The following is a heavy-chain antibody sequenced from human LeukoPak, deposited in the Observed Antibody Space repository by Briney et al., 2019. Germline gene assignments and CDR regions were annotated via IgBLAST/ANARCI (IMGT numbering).Heavy chain of an antibody. V-gene: IGHV3-48*01. CDR2: ISSSSSTT. D-gene: IGHD3-10*01. J-gene: IGHJ4*02. CDR3: ARVTGPTSTVVRGVIIPTFDY. Sequence: SGGSLRLSCAASGFTFSSYSMNWVRQAPGKGLEWVSYISSSSSTTYYADSVKGRFTISRDNSKNTLYLQMNSLRAEDTAVYYCARVTGPTSTVVRGVIIPTFDYWGQGTLVTVSS. CDR1: GFTFSSYS.